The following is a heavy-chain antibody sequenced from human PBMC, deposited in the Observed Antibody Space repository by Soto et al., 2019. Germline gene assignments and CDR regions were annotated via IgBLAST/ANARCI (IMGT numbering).Heavy chain of an antibody. CDR3: ARTYYYDSSNYRPDY. V-gene: IGHV5-51*01. CDR1: GYNFATYW. D-gene: IGHD3-22*01. J-gene: IGHJ4*02. Sequence: LGESLKISCKGSGYNFATYWIAWVRQMPGKGLEWMGIIYPDDSDTTYSPSFQGQVTMSADKSISTVYLQWSSLKASDTAMYYCARTYYYDSSNYRPDYWGQGTLVTVSS. CDR2: IYPDDSDT.